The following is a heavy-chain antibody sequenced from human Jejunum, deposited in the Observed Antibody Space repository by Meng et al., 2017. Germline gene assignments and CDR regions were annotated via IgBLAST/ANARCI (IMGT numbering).Heavy chain of an antibody. Sequence: GASLKISCAASSFTFRNFAMSWVRQSPGKGLEWVSVISGGGGATYYADSVKGRFIISRDNSKNTLDLHMNSLRADDTAVYYCAKDRGDTWRTASLFDPWGQGILVTVSS. CDR3: AKDRGDTWRTASLFDP. D-gene: IGHD3-10*01. CDR2: ISGGGGAT. V-gene: IGHV3-23*01. CDR1: SFTFRNFA. J-gene: IGHJ5*02.